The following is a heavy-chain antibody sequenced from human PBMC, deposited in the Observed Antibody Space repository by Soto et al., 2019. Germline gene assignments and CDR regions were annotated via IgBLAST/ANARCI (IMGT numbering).Heavy chain of an antibody. CDR3: ARWTIDYGIHYGMDV. D-gene: IGHD4-17*01. CDR2: IIPIFGTA. CDR1: GGTFSSYA. Sequence: SVKVSCKASGGTFSSYAISWVRQAPGQGLEWMGGIIPIFGTANYAQKFQGRVTITAVKSTSTAYMELSSLRSEDTAIYYCARWTIDYGIHYGMDVWGQGTTVTVSS. J-gene: IGHJ6*02. V-gene: IGHV1-69*06.